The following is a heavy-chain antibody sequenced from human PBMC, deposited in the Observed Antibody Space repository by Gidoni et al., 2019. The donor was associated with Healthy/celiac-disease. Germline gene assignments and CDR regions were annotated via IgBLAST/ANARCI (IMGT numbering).Heavy chain of an antibody. CDR1: TFISYD. D-gene: IGHD6-6*01. CDR3: ARGLGAYSSSSGVDY. J-gene: IGHJ4*02. V-gene: IGHV1-8*01. Sequence: TFISYDINWVRQATGQGLEWMGWMNPNSGNTGYAQKFQGRVTMTRNTSISTAYMELSSLRSEDTAVYYCARGLGAYSSSSGVDYWGQGTLVTVSS. CDR2: MNPNSGNT.